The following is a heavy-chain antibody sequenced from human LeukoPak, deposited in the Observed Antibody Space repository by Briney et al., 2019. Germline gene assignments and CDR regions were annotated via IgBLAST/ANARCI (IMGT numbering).Heavy chain of an antibody. CDR3: AASRWSCQGNWFDP. CDR1: GFTFDDYA. D-gene: IGHD3-10*01. J-gene: IGHJ5*02. Sequence: PGRSLRLSCAASGFTFDDYAMHWVRQAPGKGLEWVSGISRNSGSIGYADSVKGRFTISRDNAKNSLYLQMNSLRAEDTALYYCAASRWSCQGNWFDPWGQGTLVTVSS. V-gene: IGHV3-9*01. CDR2: ISRNSGSI.